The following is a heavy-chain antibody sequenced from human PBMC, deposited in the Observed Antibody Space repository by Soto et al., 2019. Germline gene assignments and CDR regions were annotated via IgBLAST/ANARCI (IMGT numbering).Heavy chain of an antibody. CDR1: GGSISSGGYY. CDR3: ARASTTVTTKNWFDP. CDR2: IYYSGST. D-gene: IGHD4-17*01. V-gene: IGHV4-31*03. J-gene: IGHJ5*02. Sequence: QVQLQESGPGLVKPSQTLSLTCTVSGGSISSGGYYWSWIRQHPGKGLEWIGYIYYSGSTYYNPSLKSRVTRSVDTSKNQFSLKLSSVTAADTAVYYCARASTTVTTKNWFDPWGQGTLVTVSS.